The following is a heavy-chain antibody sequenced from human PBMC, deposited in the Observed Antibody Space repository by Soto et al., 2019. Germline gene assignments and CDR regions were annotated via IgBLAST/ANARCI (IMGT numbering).Heavy chain of an antibody. CDR2: IWYDGSNK. D-gene: IGHD3-10*01. Sequence: GGSLRLSCAASGFTFSSYGMHWVRQAPGKGLEWVAVIWYDGSNKYYADSVKGRFTISRDNSKNTLYLQMNSLRAEDTAVYYCARDRISLGVIISGAFDIWGQGTMVTVSS. V-gene: IGHV3-33*01. CDR3: ARDRISLGVIISGAFDI. CDR1: GFTFSSYG. J-gene: IGHJ3*02.